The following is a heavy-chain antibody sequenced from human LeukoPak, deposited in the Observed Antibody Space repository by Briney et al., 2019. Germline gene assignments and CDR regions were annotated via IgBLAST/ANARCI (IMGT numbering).Heavy chain of an antibody. J-gene: IGHJ4*02. CDR2: IKSKSDGGST. V-gene: IGHV3-15*01. Sequence: GGSLRLSCAGSGLTFSNAWINWVRQAPGKGLEWVGRIKSKSDGGSTDYAAPVEGRFTISRDDSKNTVFLQMNSLKADDTAVYYCSTVGNYHDRSNSNYGWGLAALVTVSS. CDR3: STVGNYHDRSNSNYG. CDR1: GLTFSNAW. D-gene: IGHD3-22*01.